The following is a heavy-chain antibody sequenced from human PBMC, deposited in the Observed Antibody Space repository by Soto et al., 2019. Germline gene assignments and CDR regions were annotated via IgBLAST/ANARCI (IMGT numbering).Heavy chain of an antibody. D-gene: IGHD2-15*01. CDR2: IYYHGST. V-gene: IGHV4-31*03. J-gene: IGHJ4*02. Sequence: SETLSLTCTVSGGSISSGGYYWSWIRQHPGKGLEWIGYIYYHGSTYYNPSLKSRVTISVDTSKNQFTLKLSSVTAADTAVYYCARALQLRVAATNFDYWGQGTLVTVSS. CDR1: GGSISSGGYY. CDR3: ARALQLRVAATNFDY.